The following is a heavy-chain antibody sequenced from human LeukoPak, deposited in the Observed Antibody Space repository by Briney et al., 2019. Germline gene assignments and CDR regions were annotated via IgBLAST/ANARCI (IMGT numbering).Heavy chain of an antibody. Sequence: PSETLSLTCTVSGGSISSYYWSWIRQPAGKGLEWIGRIYTSGSTNYNPSLKSRVTMSVDTPKNQFSLKLSSVTAADTAVCYCARDSCSSTSCYEYFDYWGQGTLVTVSS. CDR2: IYTSGST. V-gene: IGHV4-4*07. J-gene: IGHJ4*02. D-gene: IGHD2-2*01. CDR3: ARDSCSSTSCYEYFDY. CDR1: GGSISSYY.